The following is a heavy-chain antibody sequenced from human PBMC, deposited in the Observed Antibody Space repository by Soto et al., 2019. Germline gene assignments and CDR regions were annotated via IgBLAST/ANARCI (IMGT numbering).Heavy chain of an antibody. Sequence: GESLKISCKGSGYSFTGYWIGWVRQMPWKGLEWMGIIYPGDSDTRYSPSFQGQVTISADKSISTAYLQWSSLKASDTAMYYCARLLRGVIITPGIGWFDPWGQGTLV. CDR1: GYSFTGYW. CDR2: IYPGDSDT. J-gene: IGHJ5*02. V-gene: IGHV5-51*01. CDR3: ARLLRGVIITPGIGWFDP. D-gene: IGHD3-10*01.